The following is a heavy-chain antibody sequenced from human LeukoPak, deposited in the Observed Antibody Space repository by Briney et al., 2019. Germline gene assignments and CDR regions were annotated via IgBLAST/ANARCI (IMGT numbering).Heavy chain of an antibody. V-gene: IGHV4-59*01. CDR1: GGSISSYY. Sequence: SETLSLTCTVSGGSISSYYWSWIRQPPWKGLEWIGYIYYSGSTNYNPSLKSRVTISVDTSKNQFSLKLSSVTTADTAVYYCARVGAEWEPNWFDPWGQGTLVTVSS. D-gene: IGHD1-26*01. CDR3: ARVGAEWEPNWFDP. CDR2: IYYSGST. J-gene: IGHJ5*02.